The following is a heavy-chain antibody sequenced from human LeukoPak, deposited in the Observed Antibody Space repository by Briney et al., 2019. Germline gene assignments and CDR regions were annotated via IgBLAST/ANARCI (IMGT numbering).Heavy chain of an antibody. D-gene: IGHD6-13*01. Sequence: PSETLSLTCTVSGGSISSYYWSWIRQPPGKGLEWIGYIYYSGSTYYNPSLKSRVTISVDTSKNQFSLKLSSVTAADTAVYYCARRLGYSSSLTSWGQGTLVTVSS. CDR2: IYYSGST. J-gene: IGHJ4*02. V-gene: IGHV4-59*04. CDR3: ARRLGYSSSLTS. CDR1: GGSISSYY.